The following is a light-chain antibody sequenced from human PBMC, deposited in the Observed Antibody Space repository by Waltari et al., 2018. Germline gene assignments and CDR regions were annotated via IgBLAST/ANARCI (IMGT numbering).Light chain of an antibody. V-gene: IGKV3-20*01. CDR2: GAS. CDR3: QQYGSSHT. J-gene: IGKJ2*01. Sequence: EMVLSQSPGTLSLSPGETATPSCRASQSVSSSYLAWYQQKPGQAPRLLIYGASSRATGIPDRFSGSGSGTDFTLTISRLEPEDFAVYYCQQYGSSHTFGQGTKLEIK. CDR1: QSVSSSY.